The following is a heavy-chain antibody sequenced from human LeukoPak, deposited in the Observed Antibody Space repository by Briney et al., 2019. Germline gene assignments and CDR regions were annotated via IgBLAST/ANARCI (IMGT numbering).Heavy chain of an antibody. Sequence: QPGGSLRLSCAASGFTFSSYAMHRVRQAPGKGLEWVAVISYDGTNKYCADSVKGRFAISRDNSKNTLYLQMNSLRAEDTAVYYCARDLEYTSSSPNYYYYYGMDVWGQGTTVTVSS. J-gene: IGHJ6*02. CDR1: GFTFSSYA. V-gene: IGHV3-30*09. D-gene: IGHD6-6*01. CDR3: ARDLEYTSSSPNYYYYYGMDV. CDR2: ISYDGTNK.